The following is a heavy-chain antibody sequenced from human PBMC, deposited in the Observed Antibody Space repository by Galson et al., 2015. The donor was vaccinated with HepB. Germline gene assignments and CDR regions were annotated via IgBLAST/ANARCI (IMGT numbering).Heavy chain of an antibody. V-gene: IGHV4-59*01. CDR2: IYYSGST. D-gene: IGHD7-27*01. CDR1: GGSISSYY. CDR3: ASASQLGMLGYYYYGMDV. Sequence: ETLSLTCTVSGGSISSYYWSWIRQPPGKGLEWIGYIYYSGSTNYNPSLKSRVTISVDTSKNQFSLKLSSVTAADTAVYYCASASQLGMLGYYYYGMDVWGQGTTVTVSS. J-gene: IGHJ6*02.